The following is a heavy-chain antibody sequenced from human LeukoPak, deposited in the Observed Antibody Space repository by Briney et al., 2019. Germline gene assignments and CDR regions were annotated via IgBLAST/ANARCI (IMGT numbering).Heavy chain of an antibody. CDR1: GFTFSSYG. Sequence: GGSLRLSCAASGFTFSSYGMSWVRQAPGKGLEWVSAISGSGGSTYYADSVKGRFTISRDNAKNSLYLQMNSLRAEDTAVYYCARVSRITMVRGVFRDFDYWGQGTLVTVSS. D-gene: IGHD3-10*01. J-gene: IGHJ4*02. V-gene: IGHV3-23*01. CDR2: ISGSGGST. CDR3: ARVSRITMVRGVFRDFDY.